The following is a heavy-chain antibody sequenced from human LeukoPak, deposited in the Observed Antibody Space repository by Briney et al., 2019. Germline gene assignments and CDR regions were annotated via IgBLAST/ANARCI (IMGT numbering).Heavy chain of an antibody. CDR2: ISSSSSTI. V-gene: IGHV3-48*02. J-gene: IGHJ4*02. CDR1: GFAFSSYS. CDR3: ARDRGWFGESIVHYFDY. Sequence: AGSLTLSCAASGFAFSSYSMNWVRQAPGKGLEWVSYISSSSSTIYYADSVKGRFTISRDNAKNSLYLQMNSLRDEDTAVYYCARDRGWFGESIVHYFDYWGQGTLVTVSS. D-gene: IGHD3-10*01.